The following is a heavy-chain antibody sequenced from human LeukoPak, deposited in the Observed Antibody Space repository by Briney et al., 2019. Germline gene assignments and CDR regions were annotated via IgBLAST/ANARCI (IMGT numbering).Heavy chain of an antibody. CDR3: AKDHGYSYGLAEYFQH. J-gene: IGHJ1*01. CDR1: GFTFSTYA. Sequence: GGSLRLSCAASGFTFSTYAMSWVRQAPGKGLEWVSAISGRGGSTYYADSVKGRFTISRDNSKNTLYLQMNSLRAEDTAVYYCAKDHGYSYGLAEYFQHWGQGTLVTVSS. V-gene: IGHV3-23*01. CDR2: ISGRGGST. D-gene: IGHD5-18*01.